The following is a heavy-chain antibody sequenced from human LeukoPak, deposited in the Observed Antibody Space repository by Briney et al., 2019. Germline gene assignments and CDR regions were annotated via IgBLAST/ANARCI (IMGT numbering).Heavy chain of an antibody. CDR3: ARSSGYTYGSDY. J-gene: IGHJ4*02. CDR2: IYFSGSI. D-gene: IGHD5-18*01. V-gene: IGHV4-59*08. CDR1: GVSISSYY. Sequence: SETLSLTCSVSGVSISSYYWSWIRQPPGRGLEWVGYIYFSGSINYNPSLKSRVTISADTSKNQLSLKLSSVTAADTAVYYCARSSGYTYGSDYWGQGTPVTVSS.